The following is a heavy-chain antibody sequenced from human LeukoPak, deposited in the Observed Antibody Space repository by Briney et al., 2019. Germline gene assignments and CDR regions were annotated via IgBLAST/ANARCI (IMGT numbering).Heavy chain of an antibody. D-gene: IGHD3-3*01. CDR3: ARLRITIFGVVNAFDI. CDR1: GGSISSYY. J-gene: IGHJ3*02. CDR2: IYYSGST. V-gene: IGHV4-59*01. Sequence: PSETLSLTCTVSGGSISSYYWSWIRQLPGKGLEWIGYIYYSGSTNYNPSLKSRVTISVDTSKNQFSLKLSSVTAADTAVYYCARLRITIFGVVNAFDIWGQGTMVTVSS.